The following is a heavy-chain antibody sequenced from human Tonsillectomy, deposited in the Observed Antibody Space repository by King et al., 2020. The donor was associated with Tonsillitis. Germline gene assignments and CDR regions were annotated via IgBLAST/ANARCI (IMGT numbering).Heavy chain of an antibody. CDR1: GFTFSIYS. CDR2: ISSSSSYI. J-gene: IGHJ4*02. CDR3: ARARGKQQLSQPDY. Sequence: VQLVESGGGLIKPGGSLKISCAASGFTFSIYSMNWVRQAPGKGLEWVSSISSSSSYIYYADSVKGRFTISRDNAKNSLYLQMNSLTAEDTAVYYCARARGKQQLSQPDYWGQGTLVTVSS. D-gene: IGHD6-13*01. V-gene: IGHV3-21*01.